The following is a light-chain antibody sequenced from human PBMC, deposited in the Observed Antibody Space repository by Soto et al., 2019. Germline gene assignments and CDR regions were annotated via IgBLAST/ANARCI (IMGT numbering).Light chain of an antibody. CDR1: SSDVGGYNY. V-gene: IGLV2-11*01. CDR2: DVS. Sequence: QFVLTQPRSVSGPPGQSVTISCTGTSSDVGGYNYVSWYQQHPGKAPKLMIYDVSKRPSGVPDRFSGSKSGNTASLTISGLQAEDEADYYCCSYAGSYTWVFGGGTKVTVL. CDR3: CSYAGSYTWV. J-gene: IGLJ3*02.